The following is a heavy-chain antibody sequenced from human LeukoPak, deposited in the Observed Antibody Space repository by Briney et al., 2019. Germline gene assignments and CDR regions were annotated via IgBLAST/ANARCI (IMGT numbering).Heavy chain of an antibody. D-gene: IGHD3-22*01. V-gene: IGHV4-30-4*01. J-gene: IGHJ4*02. CDR3: ARARFYYDSSGYLYYFDY. CDR2: IYYSGST. Sequence: SETLSLTCTVSGGSISSGDYYWSWIRQPPGKGLEWIGYIYYSGSTYYNPSLKSRVTISVDTSKNQFSLKLSSVTAADTAVYYRARARFYYDSSGYLYYFDYWGQGTLVTVSS. CDR1: GGSISSGDYY.